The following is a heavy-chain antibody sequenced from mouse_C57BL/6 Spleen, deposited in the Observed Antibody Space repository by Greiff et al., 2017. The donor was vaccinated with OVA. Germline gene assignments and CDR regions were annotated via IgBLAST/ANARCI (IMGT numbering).Heavy chain of an antibody. CDR3: AKDGYYWYFDV. V-gene: IGHV2-3*01. J-gene: IGHJ1*03. D-gene: IGHD2-3*01. Sequence: QVQLKESGPGLVAPSQSLSITCTVSGFSFTSYGVSWVRQPPGKGLEWLGVIWGDGSTNYHSDPIYRMSNSNDNSKSQVFFKLNSLQTDDTATYYCAKDGYYWYFDVWGTGTTVTVSS. CDR1: GFSFTSYG. CDR2: IWGDGST.